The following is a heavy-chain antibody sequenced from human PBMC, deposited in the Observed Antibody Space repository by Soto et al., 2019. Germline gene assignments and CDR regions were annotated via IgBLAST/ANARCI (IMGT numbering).Heavy chain of an antibody. CDR1: GGSISSSNW. D-gene: IGHD6-13*01. V-gene: IGHV4-4*02. CDR2: IYHSGST. CDR3: ASNSHMAAELSGDFDY. Sequence: SETLSLTCAVSGGSISSSNWWSWVRQPPGKGLDWIGEIYHSGSTNYNPSLKSRVTISVDKSKNQFSLKLSSVTAADTTVYYCASNSHMAAELSGDFDYWGQGTLVTVS. J-gene: IGHJ4*02.